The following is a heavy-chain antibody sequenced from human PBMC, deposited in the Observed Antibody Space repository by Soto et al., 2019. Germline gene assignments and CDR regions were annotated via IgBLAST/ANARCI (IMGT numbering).Heavy chain of an antibody. D-gene: IGHD3-22*01. CDR1: GGSISSGGYY. Sequence: QVQLQESGPGLVKPSQTLSLTYTVSGGSISSGGYYWSWIRQHPGKGLEWIGYIYYSGSTYYNPSLKSRVTISVDTSKNQFSLKLSSVTAADTAVYYCARDGSDSSGAIFDYWGQGTLVTVSS. CDR3: ARDGSDSSGAIFDY. V-gene: IGHV4-31*03. J-gene: IGHJ4*02. CDR2: IYYSGST.